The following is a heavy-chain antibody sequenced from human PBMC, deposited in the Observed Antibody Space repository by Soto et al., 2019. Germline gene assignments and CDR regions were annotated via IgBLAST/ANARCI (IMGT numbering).Heavy chain of an antibody. D-gene: IGHD3-10*01. J-gene: IGHJ4*02. CDR1: GFTFSNYA. Sequence: EVQLLESGGGLVQPGGSLTLSCAASGFTFSNYAMSWVRQAPGKGLEWVSSVTASTGTTYYADSVNGRFTISRDNSKNTLYLQMNSRRAEDTAVFYCAKGLLRGVRGDYWGQGTLVTV. V-gene: IGHV3-23*01. CDR3: AKGLLRGVRGDY. CDR2: VTASTGTT.